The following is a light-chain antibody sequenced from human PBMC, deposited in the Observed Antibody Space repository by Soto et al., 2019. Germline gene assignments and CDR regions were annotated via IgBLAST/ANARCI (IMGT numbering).Light chain of an antibody. CDR2: GAT. V-gene: IGKV3-20*01. CDR1: QSVSSSY. Sequence: IVLAESPGTLSFSPGERATLSCRASQSVSSSYLAWYQQKPGQPPRLLVYGATSRATGIPDRFSGSGSGTDFTLTISRLEPEDFAVFYCQHYGDSRTFGQGTKV. CDR3: QHYGDSRT. J-gene: IGKJ1*01.